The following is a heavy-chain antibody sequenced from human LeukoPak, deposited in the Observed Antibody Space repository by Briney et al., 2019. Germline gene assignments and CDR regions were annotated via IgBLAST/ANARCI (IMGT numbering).Heavy chain of an antibody. Sequence: GGSLRLSCTVSGFTVSSNSMSWVRQAPGKGLEWVSFIYSGTIYYADSVKGRFTISRDNAKNSLYLQMNSLRAEDTAVYYCAELGITMIGGVWGKGTTVTISS. CDR1: GFTVSSNS. J-gene: IGHJ6*04. D-gene: IGHD3-10*02. CDR3: AELGITMIGGV. CDR2: IYSGTI. V-gene: IGHV3-69-1*02.